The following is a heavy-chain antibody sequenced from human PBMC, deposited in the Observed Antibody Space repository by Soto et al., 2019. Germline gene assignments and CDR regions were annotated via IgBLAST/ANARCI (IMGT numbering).Heavy chain of an antibody. CDR2: INHSGST. V-gene: IGHV4-34*01. CDR3: ARGRGGYEEIGGYFQH. J-gene: IGHJ1*01. D-gene: IGHD5-12*01. Sequence: SETLSLTCAVYGGSFSGYYWSWIRQPPGKGLEWIGEINHSGSTNYNPSLKSRVTISVDTSKNQFSLKLSSVTAADTAVYYCARGRGGYEEIGGYFQHWGQGTLVTVSS. CDR1: GGSFSGYY.